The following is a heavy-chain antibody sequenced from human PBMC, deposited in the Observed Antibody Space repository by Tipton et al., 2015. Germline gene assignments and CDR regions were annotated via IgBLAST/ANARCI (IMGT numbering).Heavy chain of an antibody. CDR1: GFTFSSYS. CDR2: ISSSSSYI. CDR3: ARDRRYSYGYYFDY. V-gene: IGHV3-21*04. J-gene: IGHJ4*02. D-gene: IGHD5-18*01. Sequence: SLRLSCAASGFTFSSYSMNWVRQAPGKGLEWVSSISSSSSYIYYADSVKGRFTISRDNAKNSLFLQMNSLSAEDTAVYYCARDRRYSYGYYFDYWGQGTLVTVSS.